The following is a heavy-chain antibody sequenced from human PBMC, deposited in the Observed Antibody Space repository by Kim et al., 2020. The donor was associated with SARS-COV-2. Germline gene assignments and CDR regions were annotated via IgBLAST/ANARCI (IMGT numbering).Heavy chain of an antibody. J-gene: IGHJ4*02. D-gene: IGHD2-8*02. Sequence: GGSLRLSCAASGFTFSSYTMSWVRQAPGKGLEWVSAISGSGGSTYYADSVKGRFTISRDNSKNTLYLQMNSLRAEDTAVYYCAKDDPKLVETVLLGFDYWGQGTLVTVSS. V-gene: IGHV3-23*01. CDR2: ISGSGGST. CDR3: AKDDPKLVETVLLGFDY. CDR1: GFTFSSYT.